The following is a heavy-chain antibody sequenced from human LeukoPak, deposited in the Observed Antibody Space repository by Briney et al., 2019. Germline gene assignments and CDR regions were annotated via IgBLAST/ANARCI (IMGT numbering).Heavy chain of an antibody. CDR1: GGSFSGYY. D-gene: IGHD6-13*01. CDR3: ARDQGSSWYQDAFDI. Sequence: KPSETLSLTCAVYGGSFSGYYWSWIRQPAGKGLEWIGRIYTSGSTNYNPSLKSRVTMSVDTSKNQFSLKLSSVTAADTAVYYCARDQGSSWYQDAFDIWGQGTMVTVSP. CDR2: IYTSGST. J-gene: IGHJ3*02. V-gene: IGHV4-4*07.